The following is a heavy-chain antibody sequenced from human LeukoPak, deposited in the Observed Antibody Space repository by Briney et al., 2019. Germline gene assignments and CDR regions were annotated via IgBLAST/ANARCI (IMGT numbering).Heavy chain of an antibody. V-gene: IGHV4-34*01. CDR2: INHSGST. CDR1: GGSFSGYY. Sequence: PSETLSLTCAVYGGSFSGYYWSWIRQPPGKGLEWIGEINHSGSTNYNPSLKSRVTISVDTSKNQFSLKLSSVTAADTAVYYCARDARYSYGSYYMDVWGKGTTVTVSS. CDR3: ARDARYSYGSYYMDV. D-gene: IGHD5-18*01. J-gene: IGHJ6*03.